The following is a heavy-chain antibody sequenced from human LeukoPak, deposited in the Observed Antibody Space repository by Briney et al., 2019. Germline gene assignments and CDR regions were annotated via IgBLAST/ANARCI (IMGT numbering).Heavy chain of an antibody. D-gene: IGHD6-6*01. Sequence: SETLSLTCIVSGDSISRATYYWSWIRQPPGKGLEWIGEINHSGSTNYNPSLKSRVTISVDTSKNQFSLKLSSVTAADTAVYYCARARIAARPEGFDYWGQGTLVTVSS. CDR3: ARARIAARPEGFDY. J-gene: IGHJ4*02. V-gene: IGHV4-39*07. CDR2: INHSGST. CDR1: GDSISRATYY.